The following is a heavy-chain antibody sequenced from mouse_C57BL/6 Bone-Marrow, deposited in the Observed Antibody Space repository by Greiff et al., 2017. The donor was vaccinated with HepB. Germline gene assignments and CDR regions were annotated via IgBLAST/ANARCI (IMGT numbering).Heavy chain of an antibody. CDR1: GYTFTSYW. Sequence: QVHVKQPGAELVKPGASVKVSCKASGYTFTSYWMHWVKQRPGQGLEWIGRIHPSDSDTNYNQKFKGKATLTVDKSSSTAYMQLSSLTSEDSAVYYCAIGFDGYYVGYWGQGTTLTVSS. D-gene: IGHD2-3*01. V-gene: IGHV1-74*01. CDR3: AIGFDGYYVGY. CDR2: IHPSDSDT. J-gene: IGHJ2*01.